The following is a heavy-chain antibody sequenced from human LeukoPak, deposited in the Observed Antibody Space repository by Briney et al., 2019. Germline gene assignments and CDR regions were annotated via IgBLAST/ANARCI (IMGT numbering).Heavy chain of an antibody. CDR2: ISAYNGNT. CDR3: ARVRLVVPAAPLPYGI. Sequence: ASVKVSCKASGYTFTSYGISWVRQAPGQGLEWMGWISAYNGNTNYAQKLQGRVTMTTDTSTSTAYMELRSLRSDDTAVYYCARVRLVVPAAPLPYGIWGQGTMVTVSS. D-gene: IGHD2-2*01. CDR1: GYTFTSYG. V-gene: IGHV1-18*01. J-gene: IGHJ3*02.